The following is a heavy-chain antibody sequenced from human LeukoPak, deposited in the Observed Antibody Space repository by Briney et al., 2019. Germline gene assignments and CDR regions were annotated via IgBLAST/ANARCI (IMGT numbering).Heavy chain of an antibody. D-gene: IGHD6-19*01. V-gene: IGHV4-39*01. CDR1: GGSISSSSYF. CDR3: ARSGDSSGWYVGY. J-gene: IGHJ4*02. Sequence: SETLSLTCTVSGGSISSSSYFWGWIRQPPGKGLEWIRSIYYSGSTSYNPSLKGRVTISVDTSKNQFSLRLSSVTAADTAVYYCARSGDSSGWYVGYWGQGTLVTVSS. CDR2: IYYSGST.